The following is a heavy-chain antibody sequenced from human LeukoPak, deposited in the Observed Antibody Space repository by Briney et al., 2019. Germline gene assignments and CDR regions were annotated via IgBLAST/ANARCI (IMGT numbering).Heavy chain of an antibody. J-gene: IGHJ3*02. Sequence: GASVKVSCKASGGTFSSYAISWVRQAPGQGLEWMEIINPSGGSTSYAQKFQGRVTMTRDTSTSTVYMELSSLRSEDTAVYYCAAVEDAFDIWGQGTMVTVSS. V-gene: IGHV1-46*01. CDR3: AAVEDAFDI. CDR2: INPSGGST. D-gene: IGHD5-24*01. CDR1: GGTFSSYA.